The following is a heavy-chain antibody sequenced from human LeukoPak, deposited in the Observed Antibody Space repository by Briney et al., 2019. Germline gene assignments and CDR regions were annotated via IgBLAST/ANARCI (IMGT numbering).Heavy chain of an antibody. V-gene: IGHV4-59*01. CDR3: ARTFSGSYYYYGMDV. D-gene: IGHD1-26*01. CDR2: IYYSGTT. CDR1: GGSISSYY. J-gene: IGHJ6*02. Sequence: PSVTLSLTCTVSGGSISSYYWSWIRQPPGKGLEWLGYIYYSGTTNYNPSLKSRVTISVDTSKNQFSLKLSSVTAADTAVYYCARTFSGSYYYYGMDVWGQGTTVTVSS.